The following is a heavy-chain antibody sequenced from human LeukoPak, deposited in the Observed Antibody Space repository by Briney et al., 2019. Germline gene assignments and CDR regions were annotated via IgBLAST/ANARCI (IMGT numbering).Heavy chain of an antibody. V-gene: IGHV3-23*01. CDR2: ISGSGANT. CDR1: GFTFSNYA. CDR3: TRVYDSSGYYYYFDY. J-gene: IGHJ4*02. Sequence: PGASLRLSCAASGFTFSNYAVSWVRQAPGKGLEWVSAISGSGANTYYADSVKGRFTISRDKSKNTLYLQMNSLRAEDTAVYYCTRVYDSSGYYYYFDYWGQGTLVTVSS. D-gene: IGHD3-22*01.